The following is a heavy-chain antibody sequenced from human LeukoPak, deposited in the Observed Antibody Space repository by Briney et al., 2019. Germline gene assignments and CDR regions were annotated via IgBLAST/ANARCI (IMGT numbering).Heavy chain of an antibody. D-gene: IGHD6-13*01. CDR1: GGTFISYA. CDR2: IIPIFGTA. CDR3: ARARSQGSSWTNYYDAFDI. V-gene: IGHV1-69*13. J-gene: IGHJ3*02. Sequence: VASVKVSCKASGGTFISYAISWVRQAPGQGLEWMGGIIPIFGTANYAQKFQGRVTITADESTSTAYMELSSLRSEDTAVYYCARARSQGSSWTNYYDAFDIWGQGTMVTVSS.